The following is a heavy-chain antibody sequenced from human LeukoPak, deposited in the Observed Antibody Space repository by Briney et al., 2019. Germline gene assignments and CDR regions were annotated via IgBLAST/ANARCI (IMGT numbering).Heavy chain of an antibody. Sequence: SETLSLTCTVSGGSISSYYWSWIRQPPGKGLEWIGYIYYSGSTNYNPSLKSRVTISVDRSKNQFSLKLSSVTAADTAVYYCARDDMGGFDYWGQGTLVTVSS. CDR3: ARDDMGGFDY. D-gene: IGHD3-16*01. J-gene: IGHJ4*02. CDR1: GGSISSYY. CDR2: IYYSGST. V-gene: IGHV4-59*12.